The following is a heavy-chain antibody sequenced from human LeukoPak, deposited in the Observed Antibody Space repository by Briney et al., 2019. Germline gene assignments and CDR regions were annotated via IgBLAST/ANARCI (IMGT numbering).Heavy chain of an antibody. Sequence: PGRSLRLSCAASGFTFSSYAMHWVRQAPGKGLEWVAVISYDGNYKYYAESVKGRFTVSRDNSKNTVYLQMDSLRAVDTAVYYCAKGVAAGTWGTSFDFWGQGTLVTVSS. V-gene: IGHV3-30*04. D-gene: IGHD6-13*01. CDR1: GFTFSSYA. CDR2: ISYDGNYK. J-gene: IGHJ4*02. CDR3: AKGVAAGTWGTSFDF.